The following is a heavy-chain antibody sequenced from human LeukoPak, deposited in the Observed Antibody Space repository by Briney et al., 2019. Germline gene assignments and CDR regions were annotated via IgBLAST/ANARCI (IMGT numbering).Heavy chain of an antibody. D-gene: IGHD3-9*01. CDR3: ARLTKGRFFDFIFDF. J-gene: IGHJ4*02. CDR1: GDSVSDPLKT. CDR2: IYPSGTT. V-gene: IGHV4-39*01. Sequence: SETLSLTCSVSGDSVSDPLKTWGWIRQPPGKGLEWVGNIYPSGTTAYNPSLRSRATMSVDTSKNQFSLKLTSVTAADTAVYYCARLTKGRFFDFIFDFWGQGSLFTVSS.